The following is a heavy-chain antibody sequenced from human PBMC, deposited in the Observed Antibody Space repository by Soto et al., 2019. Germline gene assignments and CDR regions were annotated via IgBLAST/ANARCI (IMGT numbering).Heavy chain of an antibody. V-gene: IGHV3-23*01. D-gene: IGHD3-3*01. CDR2: ISGSGGST. Sequence: PGGSLRLSCAASGFSFSSYAMSWVRQAPGKGLEWVSAISGSGGSTYYADSVKGRFTISGDNSKNTLYLQMNSLRAEDTAVYYCANLITIFEEGTPEVIRDWFDPWGQGTLVTVSS. CDR3: ANLITIFEEGTPEVIRDWFDP. CDR1: GFSFSSYA. J-gene: IGHJ5*02.